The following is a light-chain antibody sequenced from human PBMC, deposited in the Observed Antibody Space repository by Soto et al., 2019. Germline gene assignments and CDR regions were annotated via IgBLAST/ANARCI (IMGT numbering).Light chain of an antibody. CDR2: AAS. CDR1: QGINNW. J-gene: IGKJ1*01. Sequence: DIQMTQSPSSVSASVGDRVTITCRASQGINNWLAWYQQKPGKAPKLLIYAASTLQFGVPSRFSGSGSGTDFTLTISSLQPEDFATYYCQQSYRSPTFGQGTKVDIK. CDR3: QQSYRSPT. V-gene: IGKV1-12*01.